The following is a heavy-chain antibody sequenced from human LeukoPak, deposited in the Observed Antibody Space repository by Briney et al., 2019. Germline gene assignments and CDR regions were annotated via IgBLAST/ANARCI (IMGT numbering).Heavy chain of an antibody. CDR1: GFTFSSYS. Sequence: GGSLRLSCAASGFTFSSYSMNWVRQAPGKGLEWVSSISSSSSYIYYVDSVKGRFTISRDNAKNSLYLQMNSLRAEDTAVYYCARDRGTRYCSGGSCYSSRRFDPWGQGTLVTVSS. CDR2: ISSSSSYI. J-gene: IGHJ5*02. D-gene: IGHD2-15*01. CDR3: ARDRGTRYCSGGSCYSSRRFDP. V-gene: IGHV3-21*01.